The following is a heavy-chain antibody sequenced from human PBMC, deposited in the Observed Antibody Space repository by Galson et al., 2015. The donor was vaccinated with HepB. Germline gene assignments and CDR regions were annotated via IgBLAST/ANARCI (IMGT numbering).Heavy chain of an antibody. CDR1: GGTFSSYA. D-gene: IGHD3-9*01. Sequence: SVKVSCKASGGTFSSYAISWVRQAPGQGLEWMGGIIPIFGTANYAQKFQGRVTITADESTSTAYMELSSLRSEDTAVYYCARGLVDILTGYPPVPYYYYYGMDVWGQGTTVTVSS. CDR2: IIPIFGTA. V-gene: IGHV1-69*13. CDR3: ARGLVDILTGYPPVPYYYYYGMDV. J-gene: IGHJ6*02.